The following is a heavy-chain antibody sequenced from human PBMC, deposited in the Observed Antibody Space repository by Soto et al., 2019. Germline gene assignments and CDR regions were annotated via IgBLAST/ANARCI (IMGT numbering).Heavy chain of an antibody. CDR3: AKGLKYNWNVALYYYYYMDV. Sequence: GGSLRLSCAASGFTFSSYAMSWVRQAPGKGLEWVSAISGSGGSTYYADSVKGRFTISRDNSKNTLYLQMNSLRAEDTAVYYCAKGLKYNWNVALYYYYYMDVWGKGTTVTVSS. CDR1: GFTFSSYA. D-gene: IGHD1-1*01. J-gene: IGHJ6*03. V-gene: IGHV3-23*01. CDR2: ISGSGGST.